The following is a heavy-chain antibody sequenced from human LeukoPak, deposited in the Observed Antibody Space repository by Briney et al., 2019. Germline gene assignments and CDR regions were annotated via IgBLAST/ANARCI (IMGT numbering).Heavy chain of an antibody. D-gene: IGHD2-15*01. J-gene: IGHJ6*02. CDR3: AKSGVVVVEVLDV. CDR1: GFTFSSYG. CDR2: ISYDGSNK. V-gene: IGHV3-30*18. Sequence: GGSLRLSCAASGFTFSSYGMHWVRQAPGKGLEWVAVISYDGSNKYYADSVKGGFTISRDNSKNPLYLQMNSLRAEDTAVYYCAKSGVVVVEVLDVRGQGTTVTVS.